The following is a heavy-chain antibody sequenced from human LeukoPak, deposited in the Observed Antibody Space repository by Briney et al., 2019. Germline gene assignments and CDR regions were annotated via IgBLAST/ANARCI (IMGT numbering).Heavy chain of an antibody. CDR3: TREQDREAAATVIGDS. CDR1: GFTSSRFE. CDR2: ISTGTYI. V-gene: IGHV3-48*03. J-gene: IGHJ4*02. Sequence: GSLRLSCVASGFTSSRFEMNWVRQAPGKGLEWISHISTGTYIAYADSVKGRFTISRDNAKNSLYLQMNSLRAEDTAVYYCTREQDREAAATVIGDSWGQGTLVTVSS. D-gene: IGHD2-15*01.